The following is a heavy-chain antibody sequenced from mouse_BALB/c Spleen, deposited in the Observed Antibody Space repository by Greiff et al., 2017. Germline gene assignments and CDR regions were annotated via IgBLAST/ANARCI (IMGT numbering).Heavy chain of an antibody. D-gene: IGHD2-14*01. V-gene: IGHV1S127*01. CDR2: IDPSDSYT. CDR1: GYTFTSYW. J-gene: IGHJ4*01. CDR3: TRWGRYDGYYAMDY. Sequence: QVQLQQPGAELVKPGASVKMSCKASGYTFTSYWMHWVKQRPGQGLEWIGVIDPSDSYTSYNQKFKGKATLTVDTSSSTAYMQLSSLTSEDSAVYYCTRWGRYDGYYAMDYWGQGTSATVSS.